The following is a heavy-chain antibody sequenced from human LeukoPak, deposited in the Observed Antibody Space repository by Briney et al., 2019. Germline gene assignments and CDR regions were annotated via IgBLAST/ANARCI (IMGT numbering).Heavy chain of an antibody. CDR1: GFTFSSYA. CDR2: ISGSGGST. Sequence: GGSLRLSCAASGFTFSSYAMSWVRQAPGKGLEWVSAISGSGGSTYYADSVKGRSTISRDNSKNTLYLQMNSLRAEDTAVYYCAKDREDKVVTHLLAWSGYWGQGTLVTVSS. CDR3: AKDREDKVVTHLLAWSGY. D-gene: IGHD5-12*01. V-gene: IGHV3-23*01. J-gene: IGHJ4*02.